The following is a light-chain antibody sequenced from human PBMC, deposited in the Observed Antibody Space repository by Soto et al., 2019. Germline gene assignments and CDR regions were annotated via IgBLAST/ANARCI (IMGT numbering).Light chain of an antibody. J-gene: IGKJ2*01. CDR2: DAS. V-gene: IGKV3-15*01. CDR3: QQYNNWHLYT. Sequence: EIVMTQSLATLSVSPGERATLSCRASQSVSRNLAWYQQSPGRAPRLLIYDASNRATDIPARFSGSGSGTEFTLTISSLQSEDFAVYYCQQYNNWHLYTFGQGTKLEIK. CDR1: QSVSRN.